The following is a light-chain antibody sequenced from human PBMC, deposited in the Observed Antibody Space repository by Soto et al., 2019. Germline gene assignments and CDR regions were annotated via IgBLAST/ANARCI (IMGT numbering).Light chain of an antibody. CDR3: QSYDSTLSARYV. CDR1: SSNIGANYD. Sequence: QSVLTQPPSVSGAPGQRVTISCTGSSSNIGANYDVHWYQHRPGTAPKLLIFGNNNRPSGVPDRFSGSKSGTSASLAIIGLQAEDEGDYYCQSYDSTLSARYVFGTGTKLTVL. J-gene: IGLJ1*01. V-gene: IGLV1-40*01. CDR2: GNN.